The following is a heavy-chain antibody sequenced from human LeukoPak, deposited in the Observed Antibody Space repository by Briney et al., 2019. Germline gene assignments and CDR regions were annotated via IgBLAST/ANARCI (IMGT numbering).Heavy chain of an antibody. D-gene: IGHD6-6*01. CDR1: GGSISSYY. CDR2: IYTSGST. V-gene: IGHV4-4*07. J-gene: IGHJ6*03. Sequence: PSETLSLTCTVSGGSISSYYWSWIRQPAGKGLEWIGRIYTSGSTNYKPSLKSRVTMSVDTSKNQFSLKLSSVTAADTAVYYCARLQQLVENYYYYYYMDVWGKGTTVTVSS. CDR3: ARLQQLVENYYYYYYMDV.